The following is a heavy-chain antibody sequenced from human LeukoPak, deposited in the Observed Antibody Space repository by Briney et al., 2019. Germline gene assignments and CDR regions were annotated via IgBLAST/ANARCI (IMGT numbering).Heavy chain of an antibody. CDR3: ARVVTMVRGVIPLYYFDY. CDR1: GGTFSSYA. V-gene: IGHV1-69*13. Sequence: AASVKVSCKASGGTFSSYAISWVRQAPGQGLEWTGGIIPIFGTANYAQKFQGRVTITADESTSTAYMELSSLRSEDTAVYYCARVVTMVRGVIPLYYFDYWGQGTLVTVSS. D-gene: IGHD3-10*01. J-gene: IGHJ4*02. CDR2: IIPIFGTA.